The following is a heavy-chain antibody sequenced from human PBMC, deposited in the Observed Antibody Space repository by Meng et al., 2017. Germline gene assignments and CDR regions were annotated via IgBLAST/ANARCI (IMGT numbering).Heavy chain of an antibody. Sequence: GESLKISCTASGFTSGDYAMSWFRQAPGKGLEWVGFIRSKAYGGTTEYAASVKGRFTISRDDSKSIAYLQMNSLKTEDTAVYYCTRVFHVETTWHYWGQGTLVTVSS. D-gene: IGHD4-17*01. CDR1: GFTSGDYA. V-gene: IGHV3-49*03. J-gene: IGHJ4*02. CDR2: IRSKAYGGTT. CDR3: TRVFHVETTWHY.